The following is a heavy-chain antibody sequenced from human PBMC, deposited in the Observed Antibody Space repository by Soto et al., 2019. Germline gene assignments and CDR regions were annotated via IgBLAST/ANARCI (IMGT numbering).Heavy chain of an antibody. CDR3: ARERYLTATDSAFDI. D-gene: IGHD1-20*01. V-gene: IGHV4-59*01. J-gene: IGHJ3*02. CDR2: IYYSGNT. Sequence: SETLSLTCTVSGGSISSYYWSWIRQPPGKGLEWIGYIYYSGNTYYNPSLESRVTISADTSKNQFSLKLSSVTAADTAVYYCARERYLTATDSAFDIWGQGTMVTVSS. CDR1: GGSISSYY.